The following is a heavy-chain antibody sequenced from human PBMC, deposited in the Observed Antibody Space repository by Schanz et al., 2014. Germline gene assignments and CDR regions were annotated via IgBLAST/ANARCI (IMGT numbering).Heavy chain of an antibody. D-gene: IGHD3-22*01. J-gene: IGHJ4*02. CDR2: INQDGSDK. V-gene: IGHV3-7*01. Sequence: EVQLVESGGGLLQPGGSLRLSCAAFGFTFGTFWMSWVRQAPGKGLEWVANINQDGSDKSYVDSVKGRFTISRDNAKNSLYLQMNSLRAEDTAVYYCARDKGGYYPFDYWGQGSLVTVSS. CDR1: GFTFGTFW. CDR3: ARDKGGYYPFDY.